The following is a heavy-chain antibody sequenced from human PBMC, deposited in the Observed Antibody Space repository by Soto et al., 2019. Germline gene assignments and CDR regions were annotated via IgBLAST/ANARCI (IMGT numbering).Heavy chain of an antibody. CDR2: IIPILGIA. Sequence: SVKVSCKASGGTFSSYTISWVRQAPGQGLEWMGRIIPILGIANYAQKFQGRVTITADKSTSTAYMELSSLRSEDTAVYYCAREAPLWFGELFGGMDVWGQGTTVTVSS. V-gene: IGHV1-69*04. CDR1: GGTFSSYT. J-gene: IGHJ6*02. CDR3: AREAPLWFGELFGGMDV. D-gene: IGHD3-10*01.